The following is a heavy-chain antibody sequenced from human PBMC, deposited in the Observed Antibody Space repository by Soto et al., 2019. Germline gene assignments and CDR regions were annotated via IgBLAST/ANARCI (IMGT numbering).Heavy chain of an antibody. CDR2: IYYSEST. J-gene: IGHJ6*02. D-gene: IGHD3-10*01. V-gene: IGHV4-59*08. CDR3: ARHFGELLYYGMDV. CDR1: EGSISNHY. Sequence: LETLPLSCTVSEGSISNHYGSWIRQTPGKGLEWIGYIYYSESTNYNHSHKSRVTISVDTSKNQFSLKLSSVTAADTVVYYCARHFGELLYYGMDVWGQGTTVTVSS.